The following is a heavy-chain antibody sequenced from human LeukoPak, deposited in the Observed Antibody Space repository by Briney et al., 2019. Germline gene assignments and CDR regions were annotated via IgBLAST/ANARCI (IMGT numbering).Heavy chain of an antibody. CDR2: ISGSGVTT. V-gene: IGHV3-23*01. D-gene: IGHD1-1*01. CDR1: GFTSKNHA. Sequence: GGSLRLSCAPSGFTSKNHAMSWVRQAPGMGLEWVSTISGSGVTTYYADSVRGRFTISRDNSRTTLYMQLNSLRPEEMAIYYCAKSPGQIQLDYFDYWGQGTLVTVSS. CDR3: AKSPGQIQLDYFDY. J-gene: IGHJ4*02.